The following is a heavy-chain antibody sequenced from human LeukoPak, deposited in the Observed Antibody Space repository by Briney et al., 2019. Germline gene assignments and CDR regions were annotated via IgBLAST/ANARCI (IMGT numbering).Heavy chain of an antibody. D-gene: IGHD2-15*01. Sequence: GGSLRLSCAASGFTFSDAGMHWVRQAPGKGLEWVGLIKRRTDGGTSNYAAPGTGRFAISRDDSEDTLFLQMDSLKSEDTGVYYCTTGYTSASHDGYWGQGTLVTVSS. CDR1: GFTFSDAG. CDR3: TTGYTSASHDGY. V-gene: IGHV3-15*07. J-gene: IGHJ4*02. CDR2: IKRRTDGGTS.